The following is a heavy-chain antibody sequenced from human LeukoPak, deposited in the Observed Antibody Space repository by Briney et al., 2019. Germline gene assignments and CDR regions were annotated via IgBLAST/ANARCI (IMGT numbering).Heavy chain of an antibody. J-gene: IGHJ4*02. CDR3: ARGRGIFGVEQNYFDY. V-gene: IGHV4-34*01. Sequence: SETLSLTCAVYGGSFSGYYWSWIRQPPGKGLEWIGEINHSGSTNYNPSLKSRVTISVDTSKNQFSLKLSSVTAADTAVYYCARGRGIFGVEQNYFDYWGQGTLVTVSS. CDR1: GGSFSGYY. D-gene: IGHD3-3*01. CDR2: INHSGST.